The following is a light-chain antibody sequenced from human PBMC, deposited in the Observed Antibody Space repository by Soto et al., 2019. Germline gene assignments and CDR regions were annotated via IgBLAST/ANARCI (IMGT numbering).Light chain of an antibody. Sequence: DIQMTQSPSSLSASVRDRVTITCQASQDIGDHLNWYQQKPGKVPNLLIYTASILETGVPSRFSGSGSGTYFTFTISSLQPEDIATYYCQQYDNVPTLTFGGGTKVEIK. V-gene: IGKV1-33*01. CDR3: QQYDNVPTLT. CDR1: QDIGDH. CDR2: TAS. J-gene: IGKJ4*01.